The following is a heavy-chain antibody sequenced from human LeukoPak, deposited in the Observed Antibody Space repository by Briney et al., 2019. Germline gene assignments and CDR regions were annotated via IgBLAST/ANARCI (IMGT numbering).Heavy chain of an antibody. CDR2: IYYSGST. D-gene: IGHD4-11*01. CDR1: GGSLSSSIYY. V-gene: IGHV4-39*01. CDR3: ARQDYSNYVAYFDY. J-gene: IGHJ4*02. Sequence: SETLSLTCSVSGGSLSSSIYYWGWIRQPPGKGLEWIGRIYYSGSTYYNPSLKSRVTISVDTSKSQFSLNLSSVTAADTAVYYCARQDYSNYVAYFDYWGQGTLVTVSS.